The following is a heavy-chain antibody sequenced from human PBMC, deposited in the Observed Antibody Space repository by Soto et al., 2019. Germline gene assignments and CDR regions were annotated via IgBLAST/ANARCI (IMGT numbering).Heavy chain of an antibody. J-gene: IGHJ6*02. CDR1: GYTFTSYG. Sequence: ASVKVSCKASGYTFTSYGISWVRQAPGQGLEWMGWISAYNGNTNYAQKLQGRATMTTDTSTSTAYMELRSLRSDDTAVYYCARLLDFWSGSYSYGMDVWGQGTTVTVSS. CDR3: ARLLDFWSGSYSYGMDV. D-gene: IGHD3-3*01. V-gene: IGHV1-18*01. CDR2: ISAYNGNT.